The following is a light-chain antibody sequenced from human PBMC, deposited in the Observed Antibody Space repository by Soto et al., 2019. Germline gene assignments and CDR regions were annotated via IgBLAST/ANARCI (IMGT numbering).Light chain of an antibody. V-gene: IGKV3-15*01. Sequence: EIVMTQSPATLSVSPGARATLSCRAGQSVSSNLAWYQQKPGQAPTLLIYGASSRATGIPVRFSGSRSGSEFTRIISSLQSEDFAVYYCQHYNKWPFTFGQGTKLEIK. CDR3: QHYNKWPFT. CDR1: QSVSSN. CDR2: GAS. J-gene: IGKJ2*01.